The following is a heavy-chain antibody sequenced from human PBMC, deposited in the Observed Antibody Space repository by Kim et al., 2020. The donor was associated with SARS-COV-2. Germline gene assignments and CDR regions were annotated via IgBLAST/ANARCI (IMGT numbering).Heavy chain of an antibody. D-gene: IGHD5-18*01. CDR1: GFTFSSYG. V-gene: IGHV3-30*18. CDR3: AKDRAWIQLRFQGMDV. J-gene: IGHJ6*02. CDR2: ISYDGSNK. Sequence: GGSLRLSCAASGFTFSSYGMHWVRQAPGKGLEWVAVISYDGSNKYYADSVKGRFTISRDNSKNTLYLQMNSLRAEDTAVYYCAKDRAWIQLRFQGMDVWGQGTTVTVSS.